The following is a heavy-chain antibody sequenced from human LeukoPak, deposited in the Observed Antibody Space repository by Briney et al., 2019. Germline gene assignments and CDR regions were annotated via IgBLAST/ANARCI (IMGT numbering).Heavy chain of an antibody. CDR1: GFTFSSYW. D-gene: IGHD3-22*01. V-gene: IGHV3-7*05. Sequence: GGSLRLSCAASGFTFSSYWMSWVRQAPGRGLEWVANIKQDGSEKYYVDSVKGRFTISRDNAKKSLYLQTDSLRAEDTAVYYCATTTNYDNSRYHYYFDYWGQGTLVTVSS. J-gene: IGHJ4*02. CDR2: IKQDGSEK. CDR3: ATTTNYDNSRYHYYFDY.